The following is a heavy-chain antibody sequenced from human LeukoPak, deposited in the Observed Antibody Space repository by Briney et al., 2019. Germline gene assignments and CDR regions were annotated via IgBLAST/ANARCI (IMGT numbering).Heavy chain of an antibody. CDR3: AKQPPGLAYFDY. D-gene: IGHD6-25*01. CDR1: GLTFSNYA. Sequence: GGSLRLSCAASGLTFSNYALSWVRQAPGKGLEWVSVISGSGGSTYYADSVKGRFTISRDNSKNTLYLQMSSLRAEDTAFYFCAKQPPGLAYFDYWGQGTLVTVSS. V-gene: IGHV3-23*01. J-gene: IGHJ4*02. CDR2: ISGSGGST.